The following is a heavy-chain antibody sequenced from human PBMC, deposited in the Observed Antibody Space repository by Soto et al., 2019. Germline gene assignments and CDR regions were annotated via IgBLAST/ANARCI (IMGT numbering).Heavy chain of an antibody. CDR3: ARDSSQIRYNWFDP. CDR1: GGSISSHY. CDR2: VHYSGST. Sequence: SETLSLTCTVSGGSISSHYWGWIRQPPGKGLEWIGYVHYSGSTNYNPSLKSRVTISVDTSKNQFSLKLSSVTAADTAVYYCARDSSQIRYNWFDPWGQGTLVTVSS. V-gene: IGHV4-59*11. J-gene: IGHJ5*02. D-gene: IGHD3-3*02.